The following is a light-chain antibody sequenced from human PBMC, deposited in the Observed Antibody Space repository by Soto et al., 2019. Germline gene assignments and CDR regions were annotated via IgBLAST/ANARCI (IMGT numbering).Light chain of an antibody. Sequence: DIVLTQSPGTLSLSPGERATLSCRASQSVSSSYLAWYQPKPGQAPRLLIYGASSRATGIPNRFSGSGSGTAFILTISRLEPEYCAVYYCQQYGSSPFTFGPGTKFDIK. CDR3: QQYGSSPFT. CDR1: QSVSSSY. J-gene: IGKJ3*01. V-gene: IGKV3-20*01. CDR2: GAS.